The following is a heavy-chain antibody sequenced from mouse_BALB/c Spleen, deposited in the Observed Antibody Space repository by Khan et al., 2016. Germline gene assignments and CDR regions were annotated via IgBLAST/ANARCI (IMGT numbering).Heavy chain of an antibody. CDR3: ARMARK. CDR1: GSNSKDNY. CDR2: FDPPNGRP. J-gene: IGHJ2*01. Sequence: VQLQQPGAELVKSGATVKLSCTASGSNSKDNYMHWLKQWPEQGLEGIGKFDPPNGRPKHDPKFQGKDDITADTTPHTACLQLSSLTCEDTAVYYCARMARKWGQGTTLTVSS. V-gene: IGHV14-3*02.